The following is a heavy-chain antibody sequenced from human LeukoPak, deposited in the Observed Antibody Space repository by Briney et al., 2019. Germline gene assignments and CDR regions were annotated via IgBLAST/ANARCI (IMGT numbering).Heavy chain of an antibody. V-gene: IGHV3-21*01. D-gene: IGHD4-23*01. CDR2: ISTSSSYI. CDR3: ATNRGGPSYFDY. J-gene: IGHJ4*02. Sequence: GGSLRLSCAASGFTFSSYWMHWVRQAPGKGLEWVSSISTSSSYIYYADSVKGRFTISRNNPKNSLYLQMNSLRAEDTAVYYCATNRGGPSYFDYWGQGTLVTVSS. CDR1: GFTFSSYW.